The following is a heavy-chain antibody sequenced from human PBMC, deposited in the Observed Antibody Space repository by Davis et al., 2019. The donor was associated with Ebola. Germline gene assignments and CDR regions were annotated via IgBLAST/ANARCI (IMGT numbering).Heavy chain of an antibody. CDR2: IYYSGST. V-gene: IGHV4-59*01. D-gene: IGHD6-19*01. Sequence: PGGSLRLSCTVSGGSISSYYWSWIRQPPGKGLEWIGYIYYSGSTNYNPSLKSRVTISVDTSKNQFSLKLSSVTAADTAVYYCARAVAGYWYFDLWGRGTLVTVSS. CDR1: GGSISSYY. J-gene: IGHJ2*01. CDR3: ARAVAGYWYFDL.